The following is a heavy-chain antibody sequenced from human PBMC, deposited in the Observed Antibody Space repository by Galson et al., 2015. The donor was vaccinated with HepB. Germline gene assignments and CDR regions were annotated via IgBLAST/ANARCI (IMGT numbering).Heavy chain of an antibody. V-gene: IGHV4-4*07. CDR2: KHSTGST. D-gene: IGHD6-19*01. CDR3: ARDRGSGWYDH. J-gene: IGHJ5*02. Sequence: ETLSLTCTVSGGSISGYYWSWIRQPAGKGLEWIGRKHSTGSTNHNPSLNSRITMSVDTSKNKFSLKLSSVTAADTAVYYCARDRGSGWYDHWGQGTWSPSPQ. CDR1: GGSISGYY.